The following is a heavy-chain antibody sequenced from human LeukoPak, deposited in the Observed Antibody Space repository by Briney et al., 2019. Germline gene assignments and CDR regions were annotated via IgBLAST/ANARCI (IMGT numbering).Heavy chain of an antibody. CDR1: GFTFDDYA. D-gene: IGHD6-19*01. J-gene: IGHJ4*02. V-gene: IGHV3-9*01. CDR2: ISWNSGTI. Sequence: PGRSLRLSCAASGFTFDDYAMHWVRQAPGKGLEWVSGISWNSGTIAYADSVKGRFTISRDNAKNSLYLQMNSLRAEDTAVYYCARDVGSGWYGGYYFDYWGQGTLVTVSS. CDR3: ARDVGSGWYGGYYFDY.